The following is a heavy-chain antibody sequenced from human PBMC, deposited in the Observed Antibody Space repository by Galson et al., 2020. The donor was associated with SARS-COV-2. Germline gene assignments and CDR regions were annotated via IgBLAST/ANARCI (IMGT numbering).Heavy chain of an antibody. CDR2: ISSSSSYT. D-gene: IGHD1-7*01. V-gene: IGHV3-11*06. CDR3: ARAMTGTTYPVYWYFDL. CDR1: GFTFSDYY. J-gene: IGHJ2*01. Sequence: GGSLRLSCAASGFTFSDYYMSWIRQAPGKGLGWVSYISSSSSYTNYADSVKGRFTISRDNAKNSLYLQMNSLRAEDTAVYYCARAMTGTTYPVYWYFDLWGRGTLVTVSS.